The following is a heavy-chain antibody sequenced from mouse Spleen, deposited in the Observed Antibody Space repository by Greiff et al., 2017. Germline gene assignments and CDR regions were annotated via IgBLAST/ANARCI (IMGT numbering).Heavy chain of an antibody. CDR3: ARYRYYYGYDY. J-gene: IGHJ2*01. V-gene: IGHV7-3*01. CDR1: GFTFTDYY. Sequence: EVKLVESGGGLVQPGGSLSLSCAASGFTFTDYYMSWVRQPPGKALEWLGFIRNKANGYTTEYSASVKGRFTISRDNSQSILYLQMNALRAEDSATYYCARYRYYYGYDYWGQGTTLTVSS. D-gene: IGHD1-2*01. CDR2: IRNKANGYTT.